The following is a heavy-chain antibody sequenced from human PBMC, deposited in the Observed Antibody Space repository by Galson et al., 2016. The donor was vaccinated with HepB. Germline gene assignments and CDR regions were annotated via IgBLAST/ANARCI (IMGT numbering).Heavy chain of an antibody. CDR2: INAGDTGNT. CDR1: GFTFSSCA. J-gene: IGHJ6*02. V-gene: IGHV3-23*01. Sequence: LRLSCAASGFTFSSCAMSWVRQAPGKGLEWISAINAGDTGNTFYVDSVKGRFAISRDNSKNTLYLQMNGLRPEDTAVYYCAKRTTGTIWSVDIWGQGTTVTVSS. CDR3: AKRTTGTIWSVDI. D-gene: IGHD1-1*01.